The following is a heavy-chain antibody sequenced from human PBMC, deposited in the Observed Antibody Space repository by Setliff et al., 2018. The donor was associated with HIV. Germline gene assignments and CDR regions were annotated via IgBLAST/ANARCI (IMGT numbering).Heavy chain of an antibody. CDR3: AKDRNWDPPYWFDY. CDR2: INGDGTTK. J-gene: IGHJ4*02. D-gene: IGHD2-8*02. CDR1: GFTFSSYW. Sequence: GGSLRLSCAASGFTFSSYWMHWVRQVPGKGLMWVSRINGDGTTKRYAESVQGRFIISRDNSKNTLYLQMNSLRAEDTAVYYCAKDRNWDPPYWFDYWGQGALVTVSS. V-gene: IGHV3-74*01.